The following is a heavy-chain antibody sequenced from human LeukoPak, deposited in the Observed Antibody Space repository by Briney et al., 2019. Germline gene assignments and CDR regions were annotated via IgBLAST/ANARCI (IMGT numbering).Heavy chain of an antibody. V-gene: IGHV3-21*01. J-gene: IGHJ4*02. CDR3: ATQRDGYNSPFDY. D-gene: IGHD5-24*01. CDR2: ISSSSSYI. CDR1: GFTFSSYS. Sequence: KPRGSLRLSCAASGFTFSSYSMNWVREAPGKGLEWVSSISSSSSYIYYADSVKGRFTISRDNAKNSLHLQMNSLRAEDTAVYYCATQRDGYNSPFDYWGQGTLVTVSS.